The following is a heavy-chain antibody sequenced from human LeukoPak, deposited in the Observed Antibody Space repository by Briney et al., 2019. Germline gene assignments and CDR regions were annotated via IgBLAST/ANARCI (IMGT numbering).Heavy chain of an antibody. D-gene: IGHD6-19*01. CDR2: IIPIFGTA. Sequence: ASVKVSCKASGGTFSSYAISWVRQAPGQGLEWMGGIIPIFGTANYAQKFRGRVTITADESTSTAYMELSSLRSEDTAVYYCASRGAVAGKDYYYYGMDVWGQGTTVTVSS. CDR1: GGTFSSYA. V-gene: IGHV1-69*13. J-gene: IGHJ6*02. CDR3: ASRGAVAGKDYYYYGMDV.